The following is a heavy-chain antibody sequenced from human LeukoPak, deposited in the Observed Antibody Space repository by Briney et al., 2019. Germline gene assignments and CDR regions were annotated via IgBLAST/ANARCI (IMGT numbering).Heavy chain of an antibody. CDR2: ISSSSTYI. CDR1: GFTFSSYT. V-gene: IGHV3-21*06. Sequence: GGSLRLSCAASGFTFSSYTMNWVRQAPGKGLEWVSSISSSSTYIYYADSVKGRFTISRDNAKNSLYLQMNSLRAEDTAVYFCARDKPTGIIGTSAHDYWGRGTLVTVSS. CDR3: ARDKPTGIIGTSAHDY. J-gene: IGHJ4*02. D-gene: IGHD1-7*01.